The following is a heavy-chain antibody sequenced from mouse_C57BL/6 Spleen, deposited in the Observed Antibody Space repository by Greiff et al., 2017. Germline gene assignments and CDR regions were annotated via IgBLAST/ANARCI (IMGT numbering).Heavy chain of an antibody. Sequence: EVQLQQSGPELVKPGASVKISCKASGYTFTDYDMNWVKQSHGKSLEWIGAINPNNGGTSYNQKFKGKDILTADKSSSTAYMEHRSLTSEDTAVYYCARGTWFAYWGQGTLVTVSA. CDR2: INPNNGGT. CDR1: GYTFTDYD. CDR3: ARGTWFAY. V-gene: IGHV1-26*01. J-gene: IGHJ3*01.